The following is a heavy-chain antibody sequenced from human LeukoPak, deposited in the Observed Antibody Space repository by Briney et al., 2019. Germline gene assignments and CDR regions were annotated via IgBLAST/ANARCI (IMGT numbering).Heavy chain of an antibody. Sequence: SETLSLTCTVSGGSISSYYWSWIRQPPGKGLEWIGYIYYSGSTNYNPSLKSRVTISVDTSKNQFSLKLSSVTAADTAVYYCARVLHPYYYDSSGYYSALDYWGQGTLVTVSS. J-gene: IGHJ4*02. CDR2: IYYSGST. V-gene: IGHV4-59*01. CDR1: GGSISSYY. CDR3: ARVLHPYYYDSSGYYSALDY. D-gene: IGHD3-22*01.